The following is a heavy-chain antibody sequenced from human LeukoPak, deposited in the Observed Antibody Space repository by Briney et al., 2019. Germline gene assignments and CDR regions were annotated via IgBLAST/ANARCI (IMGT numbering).Heavy chain of an antibody. CDR3: ARGRSGYSYGYRLDY. CDR1: GGSFSGYY. D-gene: IGHD5-18*01. V-gene: IGHV4-34*01. J-gene: IGHJ4*02. Sequence: SETLSLTCAVYGGSFSGYYWSWIRQPPGKGLEWIGEINHSGSTNYNPSLKSRVTISVDTSKNQFSLKLSSVTAADTAVYYCARGRSGYSYGYRLDYWGQGTLVTVSS. CDR2: INHSGST.